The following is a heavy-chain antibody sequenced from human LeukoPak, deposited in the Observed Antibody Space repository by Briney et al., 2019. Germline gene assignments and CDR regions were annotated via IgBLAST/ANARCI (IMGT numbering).Heavy chain of an antibody. CDR1: GGSISSYY. J-gene: IGHJ6*03. CDR2: IYTSGST. D-gene: IGHD1-7*01. Sequence: SSETLSLTCTVSGGSISSYYWSWIPQPAGKGLEWIGRIYTSGSTNYNPSLKSRVTMSVDTSKNQSSLKLSSVTAADTAVYYCARDIEGAGTTFAYYYMDVWGKGTTVTVSS. CDR3: ARDIEGAGTTFAYYYMDV. V-gene: IGHV4-4*07.